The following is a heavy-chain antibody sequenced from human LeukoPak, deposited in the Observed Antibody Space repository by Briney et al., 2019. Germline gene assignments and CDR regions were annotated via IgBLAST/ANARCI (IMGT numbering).Heavy chain of an antibody. Sequence: RASETLSLTCTVSGGSISSSSYYWGWIRQPPGKGVEWIGSIYYSGSTYYNPSLKSRVTISVDTSKNQFSLKLSSVTAADTAVYYCARGQYCSSTSCYLDYWGQGTLVTVSS. CDR1: GGSISSSSYY. D-gene: IGHD2-2*01. J-gene: IGHJ4*02. CDR2: IYYSGST. V-gene: IGHV4-39*01. CDR3: ARGQYCSSTSCYLDY.